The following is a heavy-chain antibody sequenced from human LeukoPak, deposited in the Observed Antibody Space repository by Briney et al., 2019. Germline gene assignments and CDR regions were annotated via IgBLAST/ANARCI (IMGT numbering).Heavy chain of an antibody. CDR3: RVWFGELLYPNDNFDY. D-gene: IGHD3-10*01. CDR1: GFTFRNHG. J-gene: IGHJ4*02. Sequence: GGSLRLSCAASGFTFRNHGMHWVRQAPGQGLEWVAVIWYDGSNQYYADSVKGRLTISRDNSRNMLYLQVSSLRAEDTAVYYCRVWFGELLYPNDNFDYWGQGTLVTVSS. CDR2: IWYDGSNQ. V-gene: IGHV3-33*01.